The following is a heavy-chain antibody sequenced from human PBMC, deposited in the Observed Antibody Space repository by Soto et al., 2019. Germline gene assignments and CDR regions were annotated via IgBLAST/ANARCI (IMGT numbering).Heavy chain of an antibody. V-gene: IGHV1-46*03. D-gene: IGHD3-10*01. Sequence: GASVKVSCKASGYSFSDYYMHWVRQAPGQGLEWMGVINPSDGSIINPRGGSTTYAQKFQGRVTMTRDTSTSTVYMELSSLRTDDTAVYYCARDHYYGSGSYNFFDYWGQGTPVTVSS. CDR2: INPRGGST. CDR1: GYSFSDYY. J-gene: IGHJ4*02. CDR3: ARDHYYGSGSYNFFDY.